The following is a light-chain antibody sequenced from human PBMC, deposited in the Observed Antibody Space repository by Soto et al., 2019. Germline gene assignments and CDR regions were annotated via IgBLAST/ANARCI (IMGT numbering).Light chain of an antibody. Sequence: EIVLTQSPGTLYLSPGERATLSCRASQSVSSSYLAWYQQKPGQAPRLLIYGASSRATGIPDRFSGSGSGTAFTLTISRLEPEDFAVYYCQQYGSSPLTFGGGNKVEIK. CDR2: GAS. CDR1: QSVSSSY. J-gene: IGKJ4*01. V-gene: IGKV3-20*01. CDR3: QQYGSSPLT.